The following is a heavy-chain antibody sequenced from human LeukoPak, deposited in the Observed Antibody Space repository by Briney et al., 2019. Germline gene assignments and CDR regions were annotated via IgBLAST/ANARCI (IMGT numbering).Heavy chain of an antibody. CDR1: GFTFSSYG. J-gene: IGHJ3*02. CDR2: IRYDGSNK. Sequence: PGGSLRLSCAASGFTFSSYGMHWVRQAPGKGLEWVAFIRYDGSNKYYVDSVKGRFTISRDNAKNSLYLQMNSLRAEDTAVYYCARSAIVVVVAAKEADAFDIWGQGTMVTVSS. CDR3: ARSAIVVVVAAKEADAFDI. V-gene: IGHV3-30*02. D-gene: IGHD2-15*01.